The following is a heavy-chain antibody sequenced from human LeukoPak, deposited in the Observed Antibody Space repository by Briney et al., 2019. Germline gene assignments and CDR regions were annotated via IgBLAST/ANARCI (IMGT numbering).Heavy chain of an antibody. V-gene: IGHV3-23*01. CDR2: ISGSGGST. J-gene: IGHJ4*02. D-gene: IGHD1-26*01. Sequence: GGSLRLSCAAFGFTFSSYAMSWVRQAPGKGLEWVSAISGSGGSTYYADSVKGRFTISRDNSKNTLYLQMNSLRAEDTAVYYCARIVGAPIDYWGQGTLVTVSS. CDR3: ARIVGAPIDY. CDR1: GFTFSSYA.